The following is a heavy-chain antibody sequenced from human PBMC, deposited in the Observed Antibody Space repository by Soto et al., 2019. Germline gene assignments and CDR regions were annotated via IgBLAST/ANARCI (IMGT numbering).Heavy chain of an antibody. J-gene: IGHJ4*02. V-gene: IGHV4-34*01. CDR1: GGSFSGYY. Sequence: QVQLQQWGAGLLKPSETLSLTCAVYGGSFSGYYWSWIRQPPGKGLEWIGEINHSGSTNYNPSLKSRVTISVDTSKDQFSLKLSSVTAVDTAVYYCARGSRRNCSGGSCDPRSLCHRGAQFDYWGQGTLVTVSS. CDR3: ARGSRRNCSGGSCDPRSLCHRGAQFDY. CDR2: INHSGST. D-gene: IGHD2-15*01.